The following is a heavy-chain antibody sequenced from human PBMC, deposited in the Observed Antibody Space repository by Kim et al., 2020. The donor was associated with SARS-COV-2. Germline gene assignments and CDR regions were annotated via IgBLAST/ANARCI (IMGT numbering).Heavy chain of an antibody. CDR3: ARGATIFGVFEDYYYYYMDV. D-gene: IGHD3-3*01. CDR2: ISSSSSYI. Sequence: GGSLRLSCAASGFTFSSYSMNWVRQAPGKGLEWVSSISSSSSYIYYADSVKGRFTISRDNAKNSLYLQMNTLRAEDTAVYYCARGATIFGVFEDYYYYYMDVWGKGTTVTVSS. J-gene: IGHJ6*03. V-gene: IGHV3-21*01. CDR1: GFTFSSYS.